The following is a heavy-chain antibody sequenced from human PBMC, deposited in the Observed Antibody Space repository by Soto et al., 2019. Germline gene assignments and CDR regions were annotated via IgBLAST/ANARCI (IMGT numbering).Heavy chain of an antibody. V-gene: IGHV4-59*01. Sequence: PSETLSLTCTVSGGSISSYYWSWILQPPGKGLDRIGYIYYSGSTNYNPSLQRRVTIAVDTSKNQFCLKLSSVTAADTAVSYCERAGYGGNYDAFDIWDQGTMVTV. D-gene: IGHD2-21*02. J-gene: IGHJ3*02. CDR2: IYYSGST. CDR3: ERAGYGGNYDAFDI. CDR1: GGSISSYY.